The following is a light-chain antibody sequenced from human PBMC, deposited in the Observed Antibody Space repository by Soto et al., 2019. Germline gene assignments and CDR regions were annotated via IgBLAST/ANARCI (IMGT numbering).Light chain of an antibody. Sequence: EIVLTKSPGTLSVSPGERATLSCRASQTISSNNLAWDQQKPGQAPSRLIYGTSSRATGIPDRFSGSGSGTDFTLTISRLEPEDSAIYYCQQYGSWTFSQGTKVEL. J-gene: IGKJ1*01. CDR2: GTS. CDR3: QQYGSWT. V-gene: IGKV3-20*01. CDR1: QTISSNN.